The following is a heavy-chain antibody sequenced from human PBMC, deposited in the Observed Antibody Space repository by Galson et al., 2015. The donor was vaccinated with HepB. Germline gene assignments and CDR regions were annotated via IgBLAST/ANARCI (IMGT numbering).Heavy chain of an antibody. CDR1: GFTFEDYA. J-gene: IGHJ4*02. CDR3: AKDRTRAYYDSSGYKDY. D-gene: IGHD3-22*01. CDR2: ISWNSGSI. V-gene: IGHV3-9*01. Sequence: SLRLSCAASGFTFEDYAMHWVRQAPGKGLEWVSGISWNSGSIGYADSVKGRFTISRDNAKNSLYLQMNSLRAEDTALYYCAKDRTRAYYDSSGYKDYWGQGTLVTVSS.